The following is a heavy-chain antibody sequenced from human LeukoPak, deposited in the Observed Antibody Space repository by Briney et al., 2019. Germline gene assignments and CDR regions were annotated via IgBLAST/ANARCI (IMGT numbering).Heavy chain of an antibody. CDR1: GFTFSTYA. CDR3: ARENFEY. V-gene: IGHV3-30-3*01. J-gene: IGHJ4*02. CDR2: ISYDGSNK. Sequence: RGSLRLSCAASGFTFSTYAMHWVRQGPGKGLEWVAVISYDGSNKYYADSVKGRFTISRDNSKNTLYLQMSSLRAEDTAVYYCARENFEYWGQGALVTVSS.